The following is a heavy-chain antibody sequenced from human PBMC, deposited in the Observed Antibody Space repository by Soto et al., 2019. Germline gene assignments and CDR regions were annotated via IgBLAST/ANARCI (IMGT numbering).Heavy chain of an antibody. V-gene: IGHV3-74*01. CDR2: INADGGST. J-gene: IGHJ4*02. CDR3: IRAGYYRFDY. D-gene: IGHD3-9*01. CDR1: GFTFSSYW. Sequence: PGGSLRLSCAASGFTFSSYWMHWVRQAPGEGLVWVSRINADGGSTSYADSVKGRFTISRDNAKNTLCLQMNSLSPEDTAVYYCIRAGYYRFDYWGPGTLVTVSS.